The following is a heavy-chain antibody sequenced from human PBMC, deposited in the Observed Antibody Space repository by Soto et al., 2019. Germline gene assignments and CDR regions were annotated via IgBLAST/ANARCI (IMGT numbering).Heavy chain of an antibody. D-gene: IGHD3-22*01. J-gene: IGHJ4*02. CDR2: INAGNGNT. CDR1: GYTFTSYA. V-gene: IGHV1-3*01. Sequence: ASVKVSCKASGYTFTSYAMHWVRQAPGQRLEWMGWINAGNGNTKYSQKFQGRVTITRDTSASTAYMELTSLRSEDTAVYYCGRSRGYYYVDYWGQGTLVTVSS. CDR3: GRSRGYYYVDY.